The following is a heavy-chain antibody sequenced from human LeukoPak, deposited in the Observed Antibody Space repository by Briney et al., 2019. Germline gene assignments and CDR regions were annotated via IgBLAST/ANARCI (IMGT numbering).Heavy chain of an antibody. D-gene: IGHD3-3*01. CDR3: AKDFRHYDFWSGRIDY. CDR2: ISGSGGST. V-gene: IGHV3-23*01. CDR1: GFTFSSYA. Sequence: GGSLRLSCAASGFTFSSYAMSWVRQAPGKGLEWVSAISGSGGSTYYADSVKGRFTISRDNSKNTLYLQMNSLRAEDTAVYYCAKDFRHYDFWSGRIDYWGQGTLVTVSS. J-gene: IGHJ4*02.